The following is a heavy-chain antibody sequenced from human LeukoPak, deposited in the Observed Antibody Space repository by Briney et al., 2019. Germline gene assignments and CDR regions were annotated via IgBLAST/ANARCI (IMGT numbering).Heavy chain of an antibody. CDR3: ARPIRAGGCSGGSCYGGSAFDI. CDR2: IYYSGST. D-gene: IGHD2-15*01. V-gene: IGHV4-38-2*02. Sequence: SETLFLTCTVSPYSISSAYYWGWIRQPPGKGLEWIGSIYYSGSTYYNPSLKSRVTISVDTSKNQSSLKLSSVTAADTAVYYCARPIRAGGCSGGSCYGGSAFDIWGQGTMVTVSS. J-gene: IGHJ3*02. CDR1: PYSISSAYY.